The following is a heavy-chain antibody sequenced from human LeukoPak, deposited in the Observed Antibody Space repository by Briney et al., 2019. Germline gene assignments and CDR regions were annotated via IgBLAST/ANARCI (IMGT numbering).Heavy chain of an antibody. V-gene: IGHV4-34*01. CDR2: INYSGST. D-gene: IGHD3-3*01. Sequence: PSETLSLTCAVYGGSFSGYYWSWIRQPPGKGLEWIGEINYSGSTNYNPSLKSRVTISVDTSKNQFSLKLSSVTAADTAVYYCARGRPLPFWSGYYFDYWGQGTLVTVSS. J-gene: IGHJ4*02. CDR3: ARGRPLPFWSGYYFDY. CDR1: GGSFSGYY.